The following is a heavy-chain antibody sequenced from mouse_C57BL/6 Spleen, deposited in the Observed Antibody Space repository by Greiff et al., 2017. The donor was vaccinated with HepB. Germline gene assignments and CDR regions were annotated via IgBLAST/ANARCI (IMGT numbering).Heavy chain of an antibody. CDR1: GYTFTDYN. CDR3: ARSHYYGSSYYFDY. Sequence: EVQLQHSGPELVKPGASVKIPCKASGYTFTDYNMDWVKQSHGKSLEWIGDINPNNGGTIYNQKFKDKATLTVDKSSSTAYMELRSLTSEDTAVYYCARSHYYGSSYYFDYWGQGTTLTVSS. D-gene: IGHD1-1*01. CDR2: INPNNGGT. V-gene: IGHV1-18*01. J-gene: IGHJ2*01.